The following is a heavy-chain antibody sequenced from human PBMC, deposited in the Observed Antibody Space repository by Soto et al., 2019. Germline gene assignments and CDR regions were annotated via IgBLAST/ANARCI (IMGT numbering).Heavy chain of an antibody. D-gene: IGHD3-9*01. Sequence: PSETMSLTCTVSGGSLSSSNDYWGWIRQPPGKGLEWIGTIYYSGGTYYNPSLKSRVTISVDTSKNQFSLKLSSVTAADTAVYYCARDFEFIDYWGQGTLVTVSS. CDR2: IYYSGGT. CDR1: GGSLSSSNDY. CDR3: ARDFEFIDY. V-gene: IGHV4-39*02. J-gene: IGHJ4*02.